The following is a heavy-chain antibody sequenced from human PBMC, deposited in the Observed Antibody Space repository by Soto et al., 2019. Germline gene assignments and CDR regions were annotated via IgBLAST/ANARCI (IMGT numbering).Heavy chain of an antibody. CDR1: GFRFSDYY. CDR2: ISDTGNTI. V-gene: IGHV3-11*01. CDR3: ARDNRHSYYGMDV. J-gene: IGHJ6*02. Sequence: PGGSLRLSCAASGFRFSDYYMSWIRQAPGKGLEWVSYISDTGNTIYYADSVKGRFTISRDNAKNALYLQMNTLRAEDTAVYYCARDNRHSYYGMDVWGQGTTVAVSS.